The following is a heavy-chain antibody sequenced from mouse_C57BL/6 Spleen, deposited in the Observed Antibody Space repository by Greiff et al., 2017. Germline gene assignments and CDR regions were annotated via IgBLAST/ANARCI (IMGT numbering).Heavy chain of an antibody. J-gene: IGHJ3*01. CDR2: IYPGDGDT. CDR1: GYAFSSSW. V-gene: IGHV1-82*01. Sequence: VQLQQSGPELVKPGASVKISCKASGYAFSSSWMNWVKQRPGKGLEWIGRIYPGDGDTNYNGKFKGKATLTADKSYSTAYMQLSSLTSEDSAVYFCAREGTAQVPAWFAYWGQGTLVTVSA. D-gene: IGHD3-2*02. CDR3: AREGTAQVPAWFAY.